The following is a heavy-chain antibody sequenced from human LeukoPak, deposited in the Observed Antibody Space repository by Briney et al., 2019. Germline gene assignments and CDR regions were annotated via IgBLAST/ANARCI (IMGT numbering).Heavy chain of an antibody. Sequence: GGSLRLSCAASGFTLSSYSMNWVRQAPGKGLEWVSCISSSSSYIYYADSVKGRFTISRDNAKNSLYLQMNSLRAEDTAVYYCARAHNWKYGSFDFWGQGTLVTVSS. V-gene: IGHV3-21*01. CDR2: ISSSSSYI. J-gene: IGHJ4*02. CDR1: GFTLSSYS. CDR3: ARAHNWKYGSFDF. D-gene: IGHD1-7*01.